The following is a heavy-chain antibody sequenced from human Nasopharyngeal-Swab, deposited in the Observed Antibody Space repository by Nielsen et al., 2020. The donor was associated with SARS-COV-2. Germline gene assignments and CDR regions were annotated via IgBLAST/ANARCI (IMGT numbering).Heavy chain of an antibody. CDR1: GFTFSRYE. J-gene: IGHJ4*02. D-gene: IGHD5-18*01. Sequence: GGSLRLSCAASGFTFSRYEMNWVRQAPGKGLEWVLYISSSGRTIYYADSVKGRFTISRDNARNSLYLQMNSLRAEDTAVYYCARMDLETAIGDYWGQGTLVTVSS. CDR3: ARMDLETAIGDY. V-gene: IGHV3-48*03. CDR2: ISSSGRTI.